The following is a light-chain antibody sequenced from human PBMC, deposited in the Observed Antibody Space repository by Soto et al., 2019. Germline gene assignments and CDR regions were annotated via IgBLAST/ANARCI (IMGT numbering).Light chain of an antibody. CDR2: GAS. V-gene: IGKV3-15*01. Sequence: EVVMTQSPATLSVSPGDKATLSCRASQSVSSHLAWYQQKPGQAPRLLIYGASTRASGVPARFSGSGSGTEFTLYISSLQSEDFAIYYWQQYDDWRLLAFGGGTKVEI. CDR1: QSVSSH. J-gene: IGKJ4*02. CDR3: QQYDDWRLLA.